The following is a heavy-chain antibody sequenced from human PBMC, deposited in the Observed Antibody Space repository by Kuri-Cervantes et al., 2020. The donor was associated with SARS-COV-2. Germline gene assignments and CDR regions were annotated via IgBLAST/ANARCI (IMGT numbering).Heavy chain of an antibody. V-gene: IGHV4-59*01. CDR2: VYSSGNP. J-gene: IGHJ6*02. D-gene: IGHD2-2*02. CDR1: GGSISSYY. CDR3: ARGRVDCSRTICYIDGMDV. Sequence: ESLKISCTVSGGSISSYYWSWIRQPPGKGLEWIGYVYSSGNPSYNPSLKSRVTISVDTSREQFSLKVNSVTAADSAVYYCARGRVDCSRTICYIDGMDVWGQGTTGTVSS.